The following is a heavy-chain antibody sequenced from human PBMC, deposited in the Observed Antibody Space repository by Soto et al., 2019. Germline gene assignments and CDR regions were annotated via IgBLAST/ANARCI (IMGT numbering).Heavy chain of an antibody. CDR2: FIPIFRTL. CDR3: VRDRRIYYSDPHDEFVASDYEV. Sequence: QVQLIQSEAEVKKPGSSVRVSCTASGGIFGSHGFSWVRQAPGQRLEWVGGFIPIFRTLTYTEKFQARVRIAADESTNKVYLDVSSLTSEDTAVYYCVRDRRIYYSDPHDEFVASDYEVWGQGTMVSVSS. J-gene: IGHJ3*01. V-gene: IGHV1-69*01. D-gene: IGHD3-22*01. CDR1: GGIFGSHG.